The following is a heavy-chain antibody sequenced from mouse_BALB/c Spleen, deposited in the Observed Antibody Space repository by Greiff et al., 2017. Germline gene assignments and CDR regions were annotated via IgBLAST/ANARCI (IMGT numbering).Heavy chain of an antibody. V-gene: IGHV1-7*01. J-gene: IGHJ4*01. CDR1: GYTFTSYW. CDR3: ARSHSRMDY. CDR2: INPSTGYT. Sequence: QVQLQQSGAELAKPGASVKMSCKASGYTFTSYWMHWVKQRPGQGLEWIGYINPSTGYTEYNQKFKDKATLTADKSSSTAYMQLSSLTSEDSAVYYCARSHSRMDYWGQGTSVTVSS.